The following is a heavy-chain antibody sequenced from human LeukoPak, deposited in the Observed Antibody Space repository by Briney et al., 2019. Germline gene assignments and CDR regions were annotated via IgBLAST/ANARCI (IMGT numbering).Heavy chain of an antibody. V-gene: IGHV4-30-2*01. CDR3: ARGAVAGQNWFDP. J-gene: IGHJ5*02. CDR2: IYHSGST. CDR1: GGSISSGGYY. D-gene: IGHD6-19*01. Sequence: SETLSLTCTVSGGSISSGGYYWSWIRQPPGKGLEWIGYIYHSGSTYYNPSLKSRVTISVDRSKNQFSLKLSSVTAADTAVYYCARGAVAGQNWFDPWGQGTLVTVSS.